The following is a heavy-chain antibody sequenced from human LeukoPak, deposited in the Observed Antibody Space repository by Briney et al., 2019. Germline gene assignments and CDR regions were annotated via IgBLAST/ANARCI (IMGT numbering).Heavy chain of an antibody. V-gene: IGHV4-4*07. CDR2: IYTSGST. D-gene: IGHD6-13*01. Sequence: SETLSLTCTVSGGSISSYYWSWIRQPAGKGLEWIGRIYTSGSTNYNPSLKSRVTMSVDTSKSQSSLKLSSVAAADTAVYYCAREGPGPSSWYRPYYYYYYMDVWGKGTTVTVSS. CDR3: AREGPGPSSWYRPYYYYYYMDV. CDR1: GGSISSYY. J-gene: IGHJ6*03.